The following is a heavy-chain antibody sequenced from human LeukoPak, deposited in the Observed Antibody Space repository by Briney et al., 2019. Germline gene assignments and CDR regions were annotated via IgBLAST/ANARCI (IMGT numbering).Heavy chain of an antibody. CDR2: ISGSGGST. D-gene: IGHD6-19*01. CDR3: AKDRDGSGWWEVFDY. Sequence: GGSLRLSCAASGFTFSSYAMSWVRQAPGKGLEWVSAISGSGGSTYYADSVKGRFTISRDNSKNTLYLQMNSQRAEDTAVYYCAKDRDGSGWWEVFDYWGQGTLVTVSS. J-gene: IGHJ4*02. CDR1: GFTFSSYA. V-gene: IGHV3-23*01.